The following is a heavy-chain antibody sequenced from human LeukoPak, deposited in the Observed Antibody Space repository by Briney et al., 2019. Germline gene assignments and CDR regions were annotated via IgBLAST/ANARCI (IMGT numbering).Heavy chain of an antibody. CDR2: ISYDGSNK. CDR1: GFTFSSYA. J-gene: IGHJ4*02. V-gene: IGHV3-30-3*01. Sequence: PGGSLRLSCAASGFTFSSYAMHWVRQAPGKGLEWVAVISYDGSNKYYADSVKGRFTISRDNSKNTLYLQMNSLRAEDTAVYYCARGTYSSGWYGDYWGQGTLVTVSS. CDR3: ARGTYSSGWYGDY. D-gene: IGHD6-19*01.